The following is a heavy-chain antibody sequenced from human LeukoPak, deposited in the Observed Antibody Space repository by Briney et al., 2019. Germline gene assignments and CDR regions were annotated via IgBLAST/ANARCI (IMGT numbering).Heavy chain of an antibody. V-gene: IGHV3-30*02. J-gene: IGHJ4*02. CDR1: GFTFTTEA. Sequence: GGSLRLSCATSGFTFTTEAMHWVRQAPGKGLEWVAFIRYDGVKKYYADSVKGRFTVSRDNSKNTLYLQMDSLRGEDTAVYYCAKNGDSGSWNDMYYWGQGTLVTVSS. CDR2: IRYDGVKK. D-gene: IGHD1-1*01. CDR3: AKNGDSGSWNDMYY.